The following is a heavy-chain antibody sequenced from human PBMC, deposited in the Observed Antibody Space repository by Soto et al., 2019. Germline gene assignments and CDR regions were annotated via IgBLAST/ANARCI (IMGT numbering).Heavy chain of an antibody. CDR2: IYYSGST. V-gene: IGHV4-61*01. D-gene: IGHD3-22*01. Sequence: QVQLQESGPGLVKPSETLSLTCTVSGGSVSSGSYYWSWIRQPPGKGLEWIGYIYYSGSTNYNHSLKSRVTISVDTSKNQFSLKLSSVTAADKAVYYCAREGGPDDYDSSGYYLGDAFDIWGQGTMVTVSS. CDR1: GGSVSSGSYY. CDR3: AREGGPDDYDSSGYYLGDAFDI. J-gene: IGHJ3*02.